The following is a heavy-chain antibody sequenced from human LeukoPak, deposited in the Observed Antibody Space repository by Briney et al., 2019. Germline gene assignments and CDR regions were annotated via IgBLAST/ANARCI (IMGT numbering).Heavy chain of an antibody. CDR1: RYTFTSYD. D-gene: IGHD4-23*01. CDR3: ARATVTDTVGYYYGMDV. CDR2: ISGYNGNT. Sequence: GASVKVSCKASRYTFTSYDISWVRQAPGQGLEWMGRISGYNGNTNYAQKLQGRVTMTTDSSTSTAYMELRSLRSDDTAVYYCARATVTDTVGYYYGMDVWGQGTTVTVSS. V-gene: IGHV1-18*01. J-gene: IGHJ6*02.